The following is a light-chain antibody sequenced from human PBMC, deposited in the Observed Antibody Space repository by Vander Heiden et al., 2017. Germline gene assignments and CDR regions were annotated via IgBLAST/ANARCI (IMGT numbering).Light chain of an antibody. CDR2: AAS. Sequence: DIQLTQSPSFLSASVGDRVTITCRASQGISSYLAWYQQKPGKAPKLLIYAASTLQSGVPSRFSGSGYGTEFTLTISSRQPEDFATYYCQQLNSYPPWTFGQGTKVXIK. CDR3: QQLNSYPPWT. J-gene: IGKJ1*01. V-gene: IGKV1-9*01. CDR1: QGISSY.